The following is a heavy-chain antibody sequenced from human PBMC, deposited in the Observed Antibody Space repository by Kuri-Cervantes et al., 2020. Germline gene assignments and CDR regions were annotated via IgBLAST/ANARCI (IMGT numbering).Heavy chain of an antibody. V-gene: IGHV4-39*07. CDR2: IYYSGST. Sequence: ESLKISCTVSGGSISSSSYYWGWIRQPPGKGLEWIGSIYYSGSTYYNPSLKSRVTISVDTSKNQFSLKLSSVTAADTAVYYCARSYSSGWYVLWGQGTLVTVSS. D-gene: IGHD6-19*01. CDR1: GGSISSSSYY. CDR3: ARSYSSGWYVL. J-gene: IGHJ4*02.